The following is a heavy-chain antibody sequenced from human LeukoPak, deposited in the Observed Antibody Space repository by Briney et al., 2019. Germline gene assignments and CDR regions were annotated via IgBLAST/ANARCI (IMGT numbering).Heavy chain of an antibody. Sequence: PSGTLSLTCAVSGGSISSSNWWSWVRQPPGKGLEWIGEIYHSGSTNYNPSLKSRVTISVDTSKNQFSLKLSSVTAADTAVYYCARRDFWSGPVDYWGQGTLVTVSS. D-gene: IGHD3-3*01. CDR3: ARRDFWSGPVDY. J-gene: IGHJ4*02. CDR2: IYHSGST. CDR1: GGSISSSNW. V-gene: IGHV4-4*02.